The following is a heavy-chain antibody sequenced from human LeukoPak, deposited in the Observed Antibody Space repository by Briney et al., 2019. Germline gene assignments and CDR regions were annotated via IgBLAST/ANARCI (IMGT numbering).Heavy chain of an antibody. CDR2: ISSNGGST. CDR1: GFTFSSYA. CDR3: ARSYGEYSSSSGDY. D-gene: IGHD6-6*01. J-gene: IGHJ4*02. Sequence: PGGSLRLSCAASGFTFSSYAMHWVRQAPGKGLEYVSAISSNGGSTYYADSVKGRFTISRDNSKNTLYLQMGSLRAEDMAVYYCARSYGEYSSSSGDYWGQGTLVTVSS. V-gene: IGHV3-64*02.